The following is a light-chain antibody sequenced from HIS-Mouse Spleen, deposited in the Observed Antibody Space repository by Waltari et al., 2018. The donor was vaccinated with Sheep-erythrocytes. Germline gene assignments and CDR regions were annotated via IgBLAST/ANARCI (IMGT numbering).Light chain of an antibody. Sequence: QSALTQPASVSGSPGQSITISCTGTSSDVGSYNLVSLYQQPPGKAPKLMIYEGSKRPSGVSNRFSGSKSGNTASLTISGLQAEDEADYYCCSYAGSSTSVVFGGGTKLTVL. CDR2: EGS. CDR3: CSYAGSSTSVV. CDR1: SSDVGSYNL. V-gene: IGLV2-23*01. J-gene: IGLJ2*01.